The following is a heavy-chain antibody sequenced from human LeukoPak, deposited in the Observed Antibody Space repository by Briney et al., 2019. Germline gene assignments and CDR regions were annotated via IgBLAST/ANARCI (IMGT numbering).Heavy chain of an antibody. CDR3: AKMIVATPFDY. Sequence: GGSLRLSCAASGFTFSSYSMNWVRQAPGKGLEWVSAISGSGGSTYYADSVKGRFTISRDNSENTLYLQMNSLRAEDTAVYYCAKMIVATPFDYWGQGTLVTVSS. D-gene: IGHD3-22*01. CDR1: GFTFSSYS. V-gene: IGHV3-23*01. CDR2: ISGSGGST. J-gene: IGHJ4*02.